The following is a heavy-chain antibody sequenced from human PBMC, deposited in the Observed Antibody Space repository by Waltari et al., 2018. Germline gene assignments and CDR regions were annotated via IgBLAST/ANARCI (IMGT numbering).Heavy chain of an antibody. Sequence: EVQLVESGGGLVQPGGSLRLACAASGFPFSSYSMNWVRQAPGKGLEWVSYISSSSSSIYDADSVKGRFTISRDNAKNSLYLQMNSLRAEDTAVYYCARAGLLRYFDYWGQGTLVTVSS. CDR2: ISSSSSSI. J-gene: IGHJ4*02. CDR1: GFPFSSYS. V-gene: IGHV3-48*04. D-gene: IGHD1-26*01. CDR3: ARAGLLRYFDY.